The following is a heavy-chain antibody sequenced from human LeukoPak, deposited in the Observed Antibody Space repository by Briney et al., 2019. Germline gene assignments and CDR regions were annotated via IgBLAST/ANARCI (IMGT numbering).Heavy chain of an antibody. CDR3: ATPEAGNNYYGSGKDYYYMDV. CDR2: IIPIFGTA. J-gene: IGHJ6*03. Sequence: SVKVSCKASGGTFSSYAISWVRQAPGQGLEWMGGIIPIFGTANYAQKFQGRVTITTDESTSTAYMELSSLRSEDTAVYYCATPEAGNNYYGSGKDYYYMDVWGKGTTVTVSS. CDR1: GGTFSSYA. D-gene: IGHD3-10*01. V-gene: IGHV1-69*05.